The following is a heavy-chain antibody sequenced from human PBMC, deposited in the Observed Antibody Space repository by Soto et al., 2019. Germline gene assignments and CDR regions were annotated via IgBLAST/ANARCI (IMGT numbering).Heavy chain of an antibody. D-gene: IGHD6-19*01. Sequence: QVQLQEAGPGLVKASETLSLTCTVSNGSITGYYWSWIRQPPGKGLEWIGYVYYTGSTTYNPSLKSRVTMSVDSFKNQFSLRLSSVTAADTAMYYCARSVPPRWLQFGYWGQGSLVTVSS. J-gene: IGHJ4*02. V-gene: IGHV4-59*01. CDR2: VYYTGST. CDR3: ARSVPPRWLQFGY. CDR1: NGSITGYY.